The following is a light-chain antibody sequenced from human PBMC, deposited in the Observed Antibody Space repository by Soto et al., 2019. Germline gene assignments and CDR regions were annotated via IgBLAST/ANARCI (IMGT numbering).Light chain of an antibody. J-gene: IGLJ2*01. CDR3: SSYASSSTL. CDR1: ASNIGTNT. Sequence: QSVLTQPPSASGTPGQRVTISCSGAASNIGTNTVNWYQQLPGAAPKLLIYYNDRRPSGGVTDRFSASKSGTSASLAISGLRSEDEADYYCSSYASSSTLFGGGTKVTVL. CDR2: YND. V-gene: IGLV1-44*01.